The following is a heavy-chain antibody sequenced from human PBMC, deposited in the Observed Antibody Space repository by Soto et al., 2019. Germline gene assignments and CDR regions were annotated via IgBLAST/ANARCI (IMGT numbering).Heavy chain of an antibody. CDR1: GFSFSSYA. CDR2: ISYDGIKT. Sequence: QVQLVESGGGVVQPGRSLRLSCAASGFSFSSYAMHWVRQAPGKGLEWVALISYDGIKTYYADSVKGRFTISRDSTKNTQDLQQKSLITENTAVYYCASPNYCYGSGSRDLLADYWGQGTLVTVSS. CDR3: ASPNYCYGSGSRDLLADY. V-gene: IGHV3-30-3*01. D-gene: IGHD3-10*01. J-gene: IGHJ4*02.